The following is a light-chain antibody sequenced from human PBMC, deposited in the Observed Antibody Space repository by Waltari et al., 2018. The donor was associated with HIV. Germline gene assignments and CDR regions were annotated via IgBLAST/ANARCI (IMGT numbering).Light chain of an antibody. J-gene: IGLJ2*01. V-gene: IGLV3-25*03. Sequence: SYELTQPPSVSVSPGQTARITCSGDALPKQYAYWYQQKPGQAPVLVIYKDSERPSGIPERFSGASSGTTVTLTISGVQAEDEADYYCQSADSSGTVVFGGGTKLTVI. CDR1: ALPKQY. CDR3: QSADSSGTVV. CDR2: KDS.